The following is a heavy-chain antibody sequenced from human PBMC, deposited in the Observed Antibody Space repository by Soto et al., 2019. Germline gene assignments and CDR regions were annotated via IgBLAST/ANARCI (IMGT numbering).Heavy chain of an antibody. CDR1: GGSISSGGYY. J-gene: IGHJ5*02. D-gene: IGHD3-3*01. CDR3: ARVVGVVIIPKYNWFDP. CDR2: IYYSGST. V-gene: IGHV4-31*03. Sequence: QVQLQESGPGLVKPSQTLSLTCTVSGGSISSGGYYWSWIRQHPGKGLEWIGYIYYSGSTYYNPSLKSRVTISVDTSKNQFSLKLSSVTAADTAVYYCARVVGVVIIPKYNWFDPWGQGTLVTVSS.